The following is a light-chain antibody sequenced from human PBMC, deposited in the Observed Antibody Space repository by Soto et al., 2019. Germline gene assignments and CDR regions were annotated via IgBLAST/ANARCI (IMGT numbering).Light chain of an antibody. CDR2: KIS. J-gene: IGKJ1*01. V-gene: IGKV2-24*01. CDR3: LQVTHFPWT. CDR1: ETLVHSDGNPY. Sequence: EIVMTQTPLSSPVTLGQPASISCRSSETLVHSDGNPYLSWLQQRPGQPPRLLLPKISNRFSGVPDRGSGRGAGTEFNLKISRVEAEDVGVYYCLQVTHFPWTFGQGTKG.